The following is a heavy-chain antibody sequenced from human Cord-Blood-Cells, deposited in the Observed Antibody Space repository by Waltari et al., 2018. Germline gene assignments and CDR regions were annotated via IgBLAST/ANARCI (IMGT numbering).Heavy chain of an antibody. J-gene: IGHJ4*02. V-gene: IGHV4-38-2*01. Sequence: QVQLQESGPGLVKPSETLSLTCAVSGYSISSGYYWGWIRQPPGTGLEWIGSIYHSGSTYSNPSLKSRVTISVDTSKNQFSLKLSSVTAADTAVYYCARGVGITIFGVVIPHFDYWGQGTLVTVSS. CDR3: ARGVGITIFGVVIPHFDY. CDR2: IYHSGST. CDR1: GYSISSGYY. D-gene: IGHD3-3*01.